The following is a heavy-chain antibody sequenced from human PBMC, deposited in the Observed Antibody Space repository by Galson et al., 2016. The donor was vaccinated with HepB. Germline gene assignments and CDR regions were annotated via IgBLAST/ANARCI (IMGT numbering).Heavy chain of an antibody. J-gene: IGHJ6*02. Sequence: SLRLSCAASGFTFSTYSMSWVRQAPGKGLEWVSYISSSSSSIYYADSEKGRFTISRDNAKNSLYLQMNSLRDEDTAVYYCARVSRTGDLWFGELLYQDYYSGMDVWGQGTTVTVSS. CDR3: ARVSRTGDLWFGELLYQDYYSGMDV. V-gene: IGHV3-48*02. CDR2: ISSSSSSI. CDR1: GFTFSTYS. D-gene: IGHD3-10*01.